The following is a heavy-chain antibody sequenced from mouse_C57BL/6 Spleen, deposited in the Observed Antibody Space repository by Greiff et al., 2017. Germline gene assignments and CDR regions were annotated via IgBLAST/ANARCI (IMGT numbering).Heavy chain of an antibody. CDR1: GYAFSSSW. CDR2: IYPGDGDT. D-gene: IGHD1-1*01. Sequence: QVHVKQSGPELVKPGASVKISCKASGYAFSSSWMNWVKQRPGKGLEWIGRIYPGDGDTNYNGKFKGKATLTADKSSSTAYMQLSSLTSEDSAVYFCASAPNYGSTHWYFDVWGTGTTVTVSS. V-gene: IGHV1-82*01. CDR3: ASAPNYGSTHWYFDV. J-gene: IGHJ1*03.